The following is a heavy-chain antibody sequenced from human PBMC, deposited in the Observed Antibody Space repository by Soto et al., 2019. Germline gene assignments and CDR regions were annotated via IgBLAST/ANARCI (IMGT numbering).Heavy chain of an antibody. CDR3: ARDLRVYAKTYYYYGMDV. D-gene: IGHD2-8*01. CDR1: GFTFSSYG. Sequence: GGSLRLSCAASGFTFSSYGMHWVRQAPGKGLEWVAVIWYDGSNKYYADSVKGRFTISRDNSKNTLYLQMNSLRAEDTAVYYCARDLRVYAKTYYYYGMDVWGQGTTVTVSS. V-gene: IGHV3-33*01. CDR2: IWYDGSNK. J-gene: IGHJ6*02.